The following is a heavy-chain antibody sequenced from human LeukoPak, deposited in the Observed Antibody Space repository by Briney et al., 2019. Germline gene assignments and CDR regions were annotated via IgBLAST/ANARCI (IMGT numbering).Heavy chain of an antibody. CDR3: ARTPRYTYGPGDFDY. D-gene: IGHD5-18*01. J-gene: IGHJ4*02. CDR1: GFTFSSYS. CDR2: ISSSSSTI. V-gene: IGHV3-48*04. Sequence: QSGGSLRLSCAASGFTFSSYSMNWVRQAPGKGLEWVSYISSSSSTIYYADSVKGRFTISRDNAKNSLYLQMNSLRAEDTAVYYCARTPRYTYGPGDFDYWGQGTLVTVSS.